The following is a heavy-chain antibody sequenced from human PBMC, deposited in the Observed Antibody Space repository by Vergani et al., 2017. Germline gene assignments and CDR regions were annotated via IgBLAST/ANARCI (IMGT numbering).Heavy chain of an antibody. Sequence: QVQLVQSGSELKKPGASVKVSCKASGYTFTNYAMNWVRQAPGQGLEWMGWINTNTGNPTYAQGFTGRFVVSLDTSVSTAYLQINSLKAEDTAVYYCARSGLSSSWVARYFQHWGQGTLVTVSS. J-gene: IGHJ1*01. CDR2: INTNTGNP. CDR3: ARSGLSSSWVARYFQH. CDR1: GYTFTNYA. V-gene: IGHV7-4-1*02. D-gene: IGHD6-13*01.